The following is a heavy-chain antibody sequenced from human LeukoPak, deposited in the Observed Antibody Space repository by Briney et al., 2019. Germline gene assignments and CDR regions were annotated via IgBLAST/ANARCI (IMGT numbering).Heavy chain of an antibody. CDR2: IIPIIGTA. V-gene: IGHV1-69*01. J-gene: IGHJ3*02. Sequence: ASVKVSCQASGGTFSSYAISWVRQAPGQGLEWMGGIIPIIGTANYAQKFQGRVTITADESTSTAYMELSSLRSEDTAVYYCARVLPHDAFDIWGQGTMVTVSS. CDR3: ARVLPHDAFDI. CDR1: GGTFSSYA.